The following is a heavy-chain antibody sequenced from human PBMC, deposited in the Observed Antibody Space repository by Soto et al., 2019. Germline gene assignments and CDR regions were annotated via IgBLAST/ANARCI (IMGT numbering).Heavy chain of an antibody. CDR2: INSSGGST. Sequence: ASVKVSCKASGYIFTNYNMHWVRQAPGQGLEWMGIINSSGGSTSYVQKFQGRVTMTRDTSTSTVYMELSSLRSEDTAVYYCARGYYDSSAYSYFDYWGQGTLVTVPS. J-gene: IGHJ4*02. V-gene: IGHV1-46*01. D-gene: IGHD3-22*01. CDR3: ARGYYDSSAYSYFDY. CDR1: GYIFTNYN.